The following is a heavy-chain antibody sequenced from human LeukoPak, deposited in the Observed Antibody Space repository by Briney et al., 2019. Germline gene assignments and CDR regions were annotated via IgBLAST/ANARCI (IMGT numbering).Heavy chain of an antibody. J-gene: IGHJ3*02. V-gene: IGHV3-66*01. CDR3: AKSGSRQLAPTNDLFDI. D-gene: IGHD5-18*01. Sequence: GGSLRLSCAASGFTVSSNYMSWVRQAPGKGLEWVSVIYSGGSTYYADSVKGRFTISRDNSKNTLFLQMISLRAEDTALYYCAKSGSRQLAPTNDLFDIWGQGTMVTVSS. CDR2: IYSGGST. CDR1: GFTVSSNY.